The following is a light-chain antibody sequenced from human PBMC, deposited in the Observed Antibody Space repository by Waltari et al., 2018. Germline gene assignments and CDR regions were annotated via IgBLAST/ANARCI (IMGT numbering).Light chain of an antibody. V-gene: IGLV2-14*03. CDR1: SSDVGGYNY. Sequence: QSALTQPASVSGSPGQSITISCTGTSSDVGGYNYVSWYQQHPGKAPKLIMYDGSNRPSGVSSRFSGSKTGNTASLTISGLQAEDEADYYCTSYTSTTIYVVFGGGTKLTVL. J-gene: IGLJ2*01. CDR3: TSYTSTTIYVV. CDR2: DGS.